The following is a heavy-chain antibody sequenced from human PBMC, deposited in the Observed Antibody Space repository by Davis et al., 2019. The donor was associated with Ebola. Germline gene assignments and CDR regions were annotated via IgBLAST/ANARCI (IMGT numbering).Heavy chain of an antibody. J-gene: IGHJ5*02. CDR2: IDWDGDK. D-gene: IGHD5-18*01. CDR3: ARSRILNRSAFNFFDP. Sequence: SGPTLVKPTQTLTLTCTFSGFSLSTSGMCLNWIRQPPGRALEWLALIDWDGDKYYSTSLKTRLTISKDTSKNQVVLTMTNMDPVDTATYYCARSRILNRSAFNFFDPWGQGTLVTVSS. CDR1: GFSLSTSGMC. V-gene: IGHV2-70*01.